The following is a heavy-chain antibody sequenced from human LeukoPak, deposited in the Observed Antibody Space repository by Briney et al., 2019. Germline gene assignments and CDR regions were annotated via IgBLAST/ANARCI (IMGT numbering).Heavy chain of an antibody. Sequence: KPSETLSLTCAVYGGSFSGYYWSWIRQPPGKGLEWIGEINHSGSTNYNPSLKSRVTISVDTSKNQFSLKLSSVTAADTAVYYCARGYGSGSYNYWGQGTLVTVSS. CDR1: GGSFSGYY. J-gene: IGHJ4*02. V-gene: IGHV4-34*01. CDR2: INHSGST. D-gene: IGHD3-10*01. CDR3: ARGYGSGSYNY.